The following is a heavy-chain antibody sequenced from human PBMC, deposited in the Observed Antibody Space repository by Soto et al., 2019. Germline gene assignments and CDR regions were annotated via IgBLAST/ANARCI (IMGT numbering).Heavy chain of an antibody. CDR1: GYTFTTSD. Sequence: QVQLVQSGAEVKKPGASVKVSCKASGYTFTTSDINWVRQAPGQGLEWMGWMNTNSIDTAYAQKFQGRATRTRNCSISIACMELSSLRSEDTAVYYCARRSPYSGMYVWGQGATVTVSS. CDR2: MNTNSIDT. J-gene: IGHJ6*02. CDR3: ARRSPYSGMYV. V-gene: IGHV1-8*01.